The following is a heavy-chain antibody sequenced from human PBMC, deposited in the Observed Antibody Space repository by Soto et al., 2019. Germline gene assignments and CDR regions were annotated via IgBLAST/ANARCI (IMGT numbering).Heavy chain of an antibody. Sequence: GGSLRLSCVASGFTFSSYAMSWVRQAPGKGLQWVSAITGSGGSTYYADSVKGRFTISRDNSKNTLYLQMNSLRAEDTAVYYCSGPIVMIAAHFDNWGQGTLVTVSS. CDR3: SGPIVMIAAHFDN. V-gene: IGHV3-23*01. D-gene: IGHD2-15*01. CDR2: ITGSGGST. J-gene: IGHJ4*02. CDR1: GFTFSSYA.